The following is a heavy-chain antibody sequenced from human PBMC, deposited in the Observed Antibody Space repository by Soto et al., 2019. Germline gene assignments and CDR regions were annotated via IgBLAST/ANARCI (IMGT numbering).Heavy chain of an antibody. CDR3: AREETAWPLAYGLDV. CDR1: GFTFISYS. CDR2: ICTRSDI. J-gene: IGHJ6*02. D-gene: IGHD2-21*02. V-gene: IGHV3-21*01. Sequence: PGGSLRLSCVASGFTFISYSMNWVRQAPGKGLEWVSTICTRSDIYYAESVKGRFTISRDNAKNSLSLQMNSLRVEDTAVYYCAREETAWPLAYGLDVWGQGTAVTVSS.